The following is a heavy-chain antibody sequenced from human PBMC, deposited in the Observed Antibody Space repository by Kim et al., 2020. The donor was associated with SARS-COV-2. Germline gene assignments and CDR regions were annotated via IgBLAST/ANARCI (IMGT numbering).Heavy chain of an antibody. V-gene: IGHV7-4-1*02. J-gene: IGHJ5*02. CDR1: GYTFTSYA. D-gene: IGHD5-12*01. CDR2: INTNTGNP. Sequence: ASVKVSCKASGYTFTSYAMNWVRQAPGQGLEWMGWINTNTGNPTYAQGFTGRFVFSLDTSVSTAYLQISSLKAEDTAVYYCARDRSEEWLRLWNSFWFDPWGQGTLVTVSS. CDR3: ARDRSEEWLRLWNSFWFDP.